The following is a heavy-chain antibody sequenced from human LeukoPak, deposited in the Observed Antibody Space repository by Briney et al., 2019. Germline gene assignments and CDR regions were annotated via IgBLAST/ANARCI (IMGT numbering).Heavy chain of an antibody. D-gene: IGHD6-13*01. Sequence: GRSLRLSCAASGFTFSSYAMHWVRQAPGKGLEWVAVISYDGSNKYYADSVKGRFTISRDNSKNTLYLQMNSLRAEDTAVYYCARATIEVPTSIAAAGTLPGYWGQGTLVTVSS. CDR1: GFTFSSYA. CDR3: ARATIEVPTSIAAAGTLPGY. V-gene: IGHV3-30-3*01. J-gene: IGHJ4*02. CDR2: ISYDGSNK.